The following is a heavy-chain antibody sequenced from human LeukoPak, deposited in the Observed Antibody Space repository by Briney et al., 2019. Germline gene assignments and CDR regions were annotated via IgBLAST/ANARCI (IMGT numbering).Heavy chain of an antibody. CDR1: GFTFSSYG. V-gene: IGHV3-30*18. J-gene: IGHJ2*01. CDR2: ISYDGSNK. D-gene: IGHD3-22*01. Sequence: PGGSLRLSCAASGFTFSSYGMHWVRQAPGKGLEWVAVISYDGSNKYYADSVKGRFTISRDNSKNTLYLQMNSLRAEDTAVYYCAKDLTMIGDWYFDLWGRGTLVTVSS. CDR3: AKDLTMIGDWYFDL.